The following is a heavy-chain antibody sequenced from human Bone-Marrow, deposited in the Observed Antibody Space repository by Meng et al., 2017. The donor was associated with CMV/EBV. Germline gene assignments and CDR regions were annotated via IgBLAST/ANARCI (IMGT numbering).Heavy chain of an antibody. J-gene: IGHJ4*02. D-gene: IGHD6-19*01. Sequence: SETLSLTCAVSGGSISSSNWWSWVRQPPGKGLEWIGEIYHSGSTNYNPSLKSRVTISVDTSKNQFSLKLSSVTAADTAVYYCARQGTIAVAGTNFLTYASSIFDYWGQGTLVTVSS. CDR2: IYHSGST. CDR1: GGSISSSNW. V-gene: IGHV4-4*02. CDR3: ARQGTIAVAGTNFLTYASSIFDY.